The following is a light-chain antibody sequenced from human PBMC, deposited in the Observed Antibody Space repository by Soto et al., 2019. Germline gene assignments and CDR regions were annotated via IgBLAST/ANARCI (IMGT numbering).Light chain of an antibody. CDR1: SSNIGTNT. V-gene: IGLV1-44*01. Sequence: QSVLTQSPSASGTPGQRVTISCSGSSSNIGTNTVNWYQQLPGTAPKLLMYSNNQRPSGVPDRFSGSKFGTSASLAISGLQSEDEADYYCATWDDSLNGWVFGGGTKVTVL. J-gene: IGLJ3*02. CDR3: ATWDDSLNGWV. CDR2: SNN.